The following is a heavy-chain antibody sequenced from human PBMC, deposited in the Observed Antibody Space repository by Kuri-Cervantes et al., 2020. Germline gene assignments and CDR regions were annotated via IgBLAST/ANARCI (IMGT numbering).Heavy chain of an antibody. CDR2: ISYDGSNK. V-gene: IGHV3-30*03. J-gene: IGHJ6*02. CDR1: GFTFSSYG. D-gene: IGHD2-2*01. Sequence: GGSLRLSCAASGFTFSSYGMHWVRQAPGKGPEWVAVISYDGSNKYYADSVKGRFTISRDNSKNTLYLQMNSLRAEDTAVYYCARDDCSSTSCYVFYYYYYGMDVWGQGTTVTVSS. CDR3: ARDDCSSTSCYVFYYYYYGMDV.